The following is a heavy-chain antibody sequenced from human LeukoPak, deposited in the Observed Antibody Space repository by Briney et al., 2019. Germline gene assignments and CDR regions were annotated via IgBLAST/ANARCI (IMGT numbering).Heavy chain of an antibody. J-gene: IGHJ4*02. CDR2: LPPHANYE. D-gene: IGHD2-2*03. V-gene: IGHV3-33*01. Sequence: PGRSLRLSCAASGFSFSDFGIHWVRQAPGKGLEWVEVLPPHANYEYYADSVQGRFAISRDDSNNTVYLQMNSLRDEETAVYYCARDWIDRSLDYWGLGTLVTVSS. CDR3: ARDWIDRSLDY. CDR1: GFSFSDFG.